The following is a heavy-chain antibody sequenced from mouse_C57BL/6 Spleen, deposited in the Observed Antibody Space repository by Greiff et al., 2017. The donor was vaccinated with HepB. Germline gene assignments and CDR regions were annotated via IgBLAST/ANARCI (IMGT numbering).Heavy chain of an antibody. CDR1: GYAFSSYW. J-gene: IGHJ2*01. CDR3: ARWDYGSPFDY. CDR2: LYPGDGDT. D-gene: IGHD1-1*01. V-gene: IGHV1-80*01. Sequence: QVQLKQSGAELVKPGASVKISCKASGYAFSSYWMNWVKQRPGKGLEWIGQLYPGDGDTNYNGKFKGKATLTADKSSSTAYMHLSSLTSEDSAVYFCARWDYGSPFDYWGQGTTLTVSS.